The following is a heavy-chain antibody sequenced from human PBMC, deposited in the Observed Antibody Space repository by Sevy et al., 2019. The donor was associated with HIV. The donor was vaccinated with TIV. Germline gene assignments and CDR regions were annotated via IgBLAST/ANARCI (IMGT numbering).Heavy chain of an antibody. CDR1: GYTFTSYG. CDR2: ISAYNGNT. D-gene: IGHD2-2*01. J-gene: IGHJ5*02. Sequence: ASVKVSCKASGYTFTSYGISWVRQAPGQGLEWMGWISAYNGNTNYAQKLQGRVTMTTDTSTSTAYMELRCLRSDDTAVYYCARDPQDYCSSTSCYDSPNSFDPWGQGTLVTVSS. CDR3: ARDPQDYCSSTSCYDSPNSFDP. V-gene: IGHV1-18*01.